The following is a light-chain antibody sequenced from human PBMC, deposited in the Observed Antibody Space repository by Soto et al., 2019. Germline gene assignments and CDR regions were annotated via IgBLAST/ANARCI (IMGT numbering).Light chain of an antibody. Sequence: QSVLTQPASVSGSPGQSITISCTGSSSDVGGYESVSWYQHHPGKAPKVMIYDVSKRPSGVPDRFSGSKSGNTASLTISGLQAEDEADYYCCSYAGSYTYVFGTGTKVTVL. CDR1: SSDVGGYES. J-gene: IGLJ1*01. CDR3: CSYAGSYTYV. V-gene: IGLV2-11*01. CDR2: DVS.